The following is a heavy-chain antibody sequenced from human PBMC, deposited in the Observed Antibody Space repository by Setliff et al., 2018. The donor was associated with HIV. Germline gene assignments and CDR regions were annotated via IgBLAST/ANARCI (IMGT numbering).Heavy chain of an antibody. J-gene: IGHJ6*02. CDR2: FDPEDGET. CDR3: ATASPGQQPYYYYYYGMDV. CDR1: GYTLTELS. Sequence: KVSCKVSGYTLTELSRHWVRQAPGKGLEWMGGFDPEDGETIYAQKFQGRVTMTEDTSTDTAYMELSSLRSEDTAVYYCATASPGQQPYYYYYYGMDVWGQGTTVTVSS. V-gene: IGHV1-24*01. D-gene: IGHD6-13*01.